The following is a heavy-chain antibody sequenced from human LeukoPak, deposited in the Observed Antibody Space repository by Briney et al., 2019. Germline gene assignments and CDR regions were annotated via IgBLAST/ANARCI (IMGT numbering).Heavy chain of an antibody. CDR1: GYSISSGYY. J-gene: IGHJ6*03. CDR3: ARGRGSLYYYYMDV. D-gene: IGHD1-26*01. Sequence: SETLSLTCAVSGYSISSGYYWGWIRQPPGKGPEWIGSIYHSGSTYYNPSLKSRVTISVDTSKNQFSLKLSSVTAADTAVYYCARGRGSLYYYYMDVWGKGTTVTVSS. CDR2: IYHSGST. V-gene: IGHV4-38-2*01.